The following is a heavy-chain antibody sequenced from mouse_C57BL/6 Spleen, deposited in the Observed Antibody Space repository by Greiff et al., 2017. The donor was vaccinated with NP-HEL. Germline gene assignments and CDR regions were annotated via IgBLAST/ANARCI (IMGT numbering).Heavy chain of an antibody. J-gene: IGHJ4*01. Sequence: QVQLQQSGAELVRPGASVTLSCKASGYTFTDYEMHWVKQTPVHGLEWIGAIDPETGGTAYNQKFKGKAILTADKSSSTAYMELRSLTSEDSAVYYCTRGGTTVVRAMDYWGQGTSVTVSS. CDR1: GYTFTDYE. CDR3: TRGGTTVVRAMDY. CDR2: IDPETGGT. D-gene: IGHD1-1*01. V-gene: IGHV1-15*01.